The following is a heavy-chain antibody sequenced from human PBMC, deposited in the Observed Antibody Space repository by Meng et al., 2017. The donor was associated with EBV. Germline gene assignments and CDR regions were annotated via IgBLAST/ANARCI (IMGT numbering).Heavy chain of an antibody. V-gene: IGHV1-18*01. CDR2: ISAYNGNT. CDR1: GYTFTSYG. J-gene: IGHJ4*02. CDR3: ARDGRLYDTPSPFDY. D-gene: IGHD3-22*01. Sequence: GKLVPAEAGVKKPGALVKVSCKASGYTFTSYGISWVRQAPGQGLEWMGWISAYNGNTNYAQKLQGRVTMTTDTSTSTAYMELRSLRSDDTAVYYCARDGRLYDTPSPFDYWGQGTLVTVSS.